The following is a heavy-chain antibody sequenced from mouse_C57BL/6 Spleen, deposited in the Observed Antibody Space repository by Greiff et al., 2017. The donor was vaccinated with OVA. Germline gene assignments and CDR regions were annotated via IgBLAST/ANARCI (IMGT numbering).Heavy chain of an antibody. D-gene: IGHD2-4*01. CDR2: IDPSDSET. CDR3: ARYYDYDGGWFAY. CDR1: GYTFTSYW. J-gene: IGHJ3*01. V-gene: IGHV1-52*01. Sequence: QVQLQQPGAELVRPGSSVKLSCKASGYTFTSYWMHWVKQRPIQGLEWSGNIDPSDSETHYNQKFKDKATLTVDKSSSTAYMQLSSLTSEDSAVYYCARYYDYDGGWFAYWGQGTLVTVSA.